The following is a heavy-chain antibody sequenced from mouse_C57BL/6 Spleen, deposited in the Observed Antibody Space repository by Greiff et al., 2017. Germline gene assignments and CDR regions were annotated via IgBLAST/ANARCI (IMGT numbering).Heavy chain of an antibody. D-gene: IGHD2-5*01. Sequence: VQLQQSGPELVKPGASVKISCKASGYTFTDYYINWVKQRPGQGLEWIGWIFPGSGSTYYNEKFKGKATLTVDKSSSTAYMLLSSLTSEDSAVYFCARGGNNRIDSNPAWFAYWGQGTLVTVSA. CDR3: ARGGNNRIDSNPAWFAY. CDR1: GYTFTDYY. CDR2: IFPGSGST. J-gene: IGHJ3*01. V-gene: IGHV1-75*01.